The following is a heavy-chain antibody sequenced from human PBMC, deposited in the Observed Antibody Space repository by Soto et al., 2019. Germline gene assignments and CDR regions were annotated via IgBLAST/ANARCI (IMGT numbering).Heavy chain of an antibody. Sequence: ASVKVSCKASGYTFTSYGISWVRQAPGQGLEWMGWISAYNGNTNYAQKLQGRVTMTTDTSTSTAYMELRSLRSDDTAVYYCARRRYSSGWYGRDYYYYDGMDVWGQ. D-gene: IGHD6-19*01. J-gene: IGHJ6*01. CDR1: GYTFTSYG. CDR3: ARRRYSSGWYGRDYYYYDGMDV. CDR2: ISAYNGNT. V-gene: IGHV1-18*04.